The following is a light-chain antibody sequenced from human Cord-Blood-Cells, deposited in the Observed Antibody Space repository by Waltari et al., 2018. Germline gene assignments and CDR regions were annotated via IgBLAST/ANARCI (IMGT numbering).Light chain of an antibody. CDR2: DVS. V-gene: IGLV2-14*01. Sequence: QSALTQPSSVSGSPGQSIPISCTGTRSDVGGYNYVSWYQQHPGKAPKLMIYDVSNRPSVVSKRFSGSKSGNTASLTISGLQAEDEADYYCSSYTSSSTWVFGGGTKLTVL. CDR1: RSDVGGYNY. J-gene: IGLJ3*02. CDR3: SSYTSSSTWV.